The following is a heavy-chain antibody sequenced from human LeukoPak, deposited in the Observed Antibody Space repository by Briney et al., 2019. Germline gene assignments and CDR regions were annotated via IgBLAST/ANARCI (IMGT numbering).Heavy chain of an antibody. CDR1: GFSFSNYW. CDR3: IPVAGTGFDY. CDR2: IKEDGSEK. J-gene: IGHJ4*02. Sequence: GGSLRLSCAASGFSFSNYWMHWVRQAPGKGLEWVAYIKEDGSEKYFVDSVKGRFTISRDNAKNSVYMQMNSLRAEDTAVYYGIPVAGTGFDYWGQGTLVTVSS. V-gene: IGHV3-7*05. D-gene: IGHD6-19*01.